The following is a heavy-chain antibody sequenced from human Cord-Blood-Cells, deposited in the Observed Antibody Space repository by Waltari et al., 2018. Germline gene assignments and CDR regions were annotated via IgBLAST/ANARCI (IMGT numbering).Heavy chain of an antibody. CDR1: GFTFSSYA. CDR3: AEIRGFDY. V-gene: IGHV3-30-3*01. J-gene: IGHJ4*02. CDR2: ISYDGSNT. D-gene: IGHD5-12*01. Sequence: QVQLVESGGGVVQPGRSLRLSCAASGFTFSSYAMHWVRQAPGKGLEWVAVISYDGSNTYYADSVKGRFTISRDNSKNTLYLQMNSLRAEDTAVYYCAEIRGFDYWGQGTLVTVSS.